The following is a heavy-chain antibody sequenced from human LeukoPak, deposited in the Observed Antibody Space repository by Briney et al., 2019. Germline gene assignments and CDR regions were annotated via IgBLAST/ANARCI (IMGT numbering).Heavy chain of an antibody. J-gene: IGHJ4*02. D-gene: IGHD3-22*01. Sequence: GGSLRLSCAASGFTFDDYAMHWVRQAPGKGLEWVSGISWNSGSIGYADSVKGRFTISRDNAKNSLYLQMNSLRAEDTALYYCAKDYYDSSGYGSPEFDYWGQGTLVTVSS. CDR3: AKDYYDSSGYGSPEFDY. V-gene: IGHV3-9*01. CDR1: GFTFDDYA. CDR2: ISWNSGSI.